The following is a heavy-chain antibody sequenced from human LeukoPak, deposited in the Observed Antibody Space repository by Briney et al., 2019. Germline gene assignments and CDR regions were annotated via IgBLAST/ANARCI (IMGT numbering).Heavy chain of an antibody. V-gene: IGHV4-38-2*02. Sequence: SETLSLTCTVSGYSISSGYYWGWIRQPPGKGLEWIGSIYYSGTTYYNPSLKSRVTISVDTSENQFSLKLSSVTAADTAVYYCARALGAFDIWGQGTMVTVSS. J-gene: IGHJ3*02. CDR2: IYYSGTT. CDR3: ARALGAFDI. CDR1: GYSISSGYY.